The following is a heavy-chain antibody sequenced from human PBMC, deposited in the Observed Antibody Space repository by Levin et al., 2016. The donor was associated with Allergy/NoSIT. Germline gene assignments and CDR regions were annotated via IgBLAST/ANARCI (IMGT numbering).Heavy chain of an antibody. J-gene: IGHJ4*02. V-gene: IGHV3-30*03. Sequence: WIRQPPGKGLEWVAVMSHDGGDDDYADSVKGRFTISRDNSKNTLYLQVHSPRAEDTAVYYCARVWGSYYDYWGQGTLVTVSS. CDR2: MSHDGGDD. CDR3: ARVWGSYYDY. D-gene: IGHD3-16*01.